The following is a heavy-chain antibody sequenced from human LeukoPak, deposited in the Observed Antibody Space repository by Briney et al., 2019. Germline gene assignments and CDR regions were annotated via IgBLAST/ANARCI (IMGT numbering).Heavy chain of an antibody. D-gene: IGHD2-2*01. CDR2: ISAYNGNT. CDR3: ARERNQLVVPAAIPLDY. V-gene: IGHV1-18*01. J-gene: IGHJ4*02. CDR1: GYTFTSYG. Sequence: ASVKVSCKASGYTFTSYGISWVRQAPGQGLEWMGWISAYNGNTNYAQKLQGRVTMTTDTSASTAYMELRSLRSDDTAVYYCARERNQLVVPAAIPLDYWGQGTLVTVSS.